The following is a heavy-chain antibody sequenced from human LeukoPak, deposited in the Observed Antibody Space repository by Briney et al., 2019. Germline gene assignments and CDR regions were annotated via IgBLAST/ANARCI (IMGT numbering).Heavy chain of an antibody. J-gene: IGHJ4*02. CDR1: GFTFSSYA. Sequence: GGSLRLSCAASGFTFSSYAMSWVRQAPGKGLEWVSAISGSGGSTYYADSVKGRFTTSRDNSKNTPYLQMNSLRAEDTAVYYCAKVAVAIFGVAPLDYWGQGTLVTVSS. CDR2: ISGSGGST. V-gene: IGHV3-23*01. CDR3: AKVAVAIFGVAPLDY. D-gene: IGHD3-3*01.